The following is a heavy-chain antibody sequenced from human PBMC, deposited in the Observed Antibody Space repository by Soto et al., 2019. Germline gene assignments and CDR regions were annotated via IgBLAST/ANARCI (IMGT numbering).Heavy chain of an antibody. CDR1: GFDLNYYS. Sequence: EGQLVESGGDLVRPGGSLRLSCAASGFDLNYYSMNCVRQAPAKGLEWVSSISPRSDDIYYADSVKGRFTISRDNAKNSVYLQMNSLRDEDTAVYYCARPRGPRGYDLIDYWGQGTLVIVSS. D-gene: IGHD5-12*01. J-gene: IGHJ4*02. CDR3: ARPRGPRGYDLIDY. V-gene: IGHV3-21*01. CDR2: ISPRSDDI.